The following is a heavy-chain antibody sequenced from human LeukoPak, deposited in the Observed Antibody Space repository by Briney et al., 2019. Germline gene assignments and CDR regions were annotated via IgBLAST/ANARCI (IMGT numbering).Heavy chain of an antibody. D-gene: IGHD3-22*01. CDR3: ARGGWNKFDY. V-gene: IGHV4-59*01. J-gene: IGHJ4*02. CDR1: GGSISSYC. Sequence: SETLSLTCTVSGGSISSYCWSWIRQPPGKGLEWIGYIFYSGSTNYNPSLKSRVTISVDTSKNQFSLKLSSVTAADTAVYYCARGGWNKFDYWGQGTLVTVSS. CDR2: IFYSGST.